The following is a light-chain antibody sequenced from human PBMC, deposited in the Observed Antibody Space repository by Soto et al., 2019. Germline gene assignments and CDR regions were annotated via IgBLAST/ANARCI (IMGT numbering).Light chain of an antibody. J-gene: IGLJ1*01. Sequence: QSALTQPASVSGSPGQSIAISCTGTSSDLGRYNYVSWYQQYLGKAPKLIIYDVSSRPSGVSNRFSGSKSGNTASLTISGLQAEDEDDYYCSSYTSTTTEVFGTGTKLTVL. CDR2: DVS. CDR1: SSDLGRYNY. CDR3: SSYTSTTTEV. V-gene: IGLV2-14*03.